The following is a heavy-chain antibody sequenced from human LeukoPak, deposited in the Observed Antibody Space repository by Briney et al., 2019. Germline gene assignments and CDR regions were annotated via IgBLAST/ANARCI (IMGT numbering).Heavy chain of an antibody. CDR2: IKPDGSDK. Sequence: GGSLRLSCAASGFTLSHYWMSWVRQAPGKGLEWVANIKPDGSDKYYVDSVKGRSTISRDNAKNTLYLEMDSLRAEDTAVYYCAREDMWAFDMWGQGTMVTVSS. CDR1: GFTLSHYW. J-gene: IGHJ3*02. CDR3: AREDMWAFDM. V-gene: IGHV3-7*01. D-gene: IGHD2-15*01.